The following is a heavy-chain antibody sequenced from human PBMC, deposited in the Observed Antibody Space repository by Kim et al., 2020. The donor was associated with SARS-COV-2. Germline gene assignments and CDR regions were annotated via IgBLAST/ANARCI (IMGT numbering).Heavy chain of an antibody. J-gene: IGHJ3*02. Sequence: SGPTLVHPTPTLTLTCTFSGFSLSPSGVGVGWIRQPPGKALEWLALIYWDDDKRYSPSLKSRLTITKDTSKHQVVLTITNMDPVDTATYYCAHKKAPYGPGSPPGGNAFDIWGQGTMVTVSS. CDR2: IYWDDDK. CDR1: GFSLSPSGVG. CDR3: AHKKAPYGPGSPPGGNAFDI. V-gene: IGHV2-5*02. D-gene: IGHD3-10*01.